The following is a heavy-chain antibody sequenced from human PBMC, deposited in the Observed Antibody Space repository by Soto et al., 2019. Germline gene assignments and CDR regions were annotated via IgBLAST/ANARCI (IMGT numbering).Heavy chain of an antibody. CDR2: FSGSGGHI. CDR3: AKDPPWTVGPLAMDV. J-gene: IGHJ6*02. CDR1: GFTFSTHA. V-gene: IGHV3-23*01. D-gene: IGHD2-2*01. Sequence: GGSLRLSCVASGFTFSTHAMSWVRQAPGKGLEWVSTFSGSGGHIYYAESVKGRLTISRDNSKNKLYLQMNSLRVEDKAVYYCAKDPPWTVGPLAMDVWGQGTTVTVSS.